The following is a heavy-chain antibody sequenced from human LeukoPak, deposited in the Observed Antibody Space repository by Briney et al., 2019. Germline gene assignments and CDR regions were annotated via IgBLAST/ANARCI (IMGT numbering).Heavy chain of an antibody. D-gene: IGHD5-24*01. Sequence: GEALKISCKAYGYSFFSNYWIAWVRQMPGKGLEWMGILYPGDSDSRYSPSFQGQVTISADRSISTAYLHWSSLKVSDTAMYYCARASRDGYNQNFDYWGQGTLVTLSS. J-gene: IGHJ4*02. CDR3: ARASRDGYNQNFDY. V-gene: IGHV5-51*01. CDR1: GYSFFSNYW. CDR2: LYPGDSDS.